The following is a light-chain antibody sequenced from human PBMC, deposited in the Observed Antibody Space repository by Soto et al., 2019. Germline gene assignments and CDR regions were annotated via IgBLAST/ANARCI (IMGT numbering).Light chain of an antibody. V-gene: IGLV3-1*01. CDR1: KLGDTF. CDR3: QAWDGNTAEVV. CDR2: QDT. Sequence: SSELTQPPSVSVSPGQTATITCSGDKLGDTFACWYQQKPGQSPILVIYQDTKRPSGIPERFSGSVSGNTVTLTISGTQTTDEADYYCQAWDGNTAEVVFGGGTKLTVL. J-gene: IGLJ3*02.